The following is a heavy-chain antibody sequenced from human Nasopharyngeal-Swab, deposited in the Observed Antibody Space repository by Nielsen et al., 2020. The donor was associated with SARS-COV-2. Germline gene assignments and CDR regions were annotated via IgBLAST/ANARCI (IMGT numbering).Heavy chain of an antibody. CDR2: IYYSGRT. J-gene: IGHJ4*02. D-gene: IGHD6-19*01. V-gene: IGHV4-39*01. Sequence: GSLRLSCTVSGGSISSSSYYWGWIRQPPGKGLEWIGSIYYSGRTYYNPFLKSRVTISVDTSKNQFSLKLSSVTAADTAVYYCARAGYSSGWYDPLYYFDYWGQGTLVTVSS. CDR3: ARAGYSSGWYDPLYYFDY. CDR1: GGSISSSSYY.